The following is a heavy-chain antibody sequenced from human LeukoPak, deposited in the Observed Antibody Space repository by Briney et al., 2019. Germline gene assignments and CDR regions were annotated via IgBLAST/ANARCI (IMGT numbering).Heavy chain of an antibody. CDR2: INHSGST. D-gene: IGHD6-13*01. CDR3: ARGRKLGIAEGGMRFDP. J-gene: IGHJ5*02. V-gene: IGHV4-34*01. Sequence: PSETLSLTCAVYGGSFSGYYWSWIRQPPGKGLEWIGEINHSGSTNYNPSLKSRVTISVDTSKNQFSLKLSSVTAADTAVYYCARGRKLGIAEGGMRFDPWGQGTLVTVSS. CDR1: GGSFSGYY.